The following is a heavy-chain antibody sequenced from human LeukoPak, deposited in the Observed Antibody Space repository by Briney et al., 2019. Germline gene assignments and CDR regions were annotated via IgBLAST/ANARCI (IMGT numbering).Heavy chain of an antibody. CDR2: INPNSGGT. J-gene: IGHJ4*02. CDR1: GYTFTVYY. D-gene: IGHD4-17*01. CDR3: ARTYYYYGDYACDY. V-gene: IGHV1-2*02. Sequence: ASVKVSFKASGYTFTVYYMHWVRQAPGQGLEWMGWINPNSGGTNYAQKFQGRVTMTRDTSISTAYMELSRLRSDDTAVYYCARTYYYYGDYACDYWGQGTLVTVSS.